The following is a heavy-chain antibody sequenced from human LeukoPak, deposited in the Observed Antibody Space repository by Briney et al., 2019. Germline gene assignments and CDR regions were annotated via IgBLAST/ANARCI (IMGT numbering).Heavy chain of an antibody. Sequence: GGSLRLSCAASGFTFSSYAMSWVRQAPVKGVEWVSAISGSGGSTYYADSVKGRFTISRDNSKNTLYLQMNSLRAEDTAVYYCAKARIAVAGTPTPHDAFDIWGQGTMVTVSS. D-gene: IGHD6-19*01. J-gene: IGHJ3*02. CDR3: AKARIAVAGTPTPHDAFDI. V-gene: IGHV3-23*01. CDR1: GFTFSSYA. CDR2: ISGSGGST.